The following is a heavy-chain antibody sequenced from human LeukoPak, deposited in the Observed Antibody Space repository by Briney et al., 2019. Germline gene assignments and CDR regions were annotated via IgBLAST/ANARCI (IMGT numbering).Heavy chain of an antibody. CDR1: GFTFSTYA. Sequence: GGSLRLSCAASGFTFSTYAMTWVRQAPGKGLEWISSSGDSDGSTYYADSLKGRFTISRDNSKNTLYLQMNHLRAEDTAVYYCAKGGCRGTCNPLAYWGQGALVTVSP. D-gene: IGHD2-15*01. V-gene: IGHV3-23*01. CDR3: AKGGCRGTCNPLAY. J-gene: IGHJ4*02. CDR2: SGDSDGST.